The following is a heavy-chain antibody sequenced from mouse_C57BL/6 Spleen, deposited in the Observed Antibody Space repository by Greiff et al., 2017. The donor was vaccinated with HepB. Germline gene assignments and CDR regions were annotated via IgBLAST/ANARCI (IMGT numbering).Heavy chain of an antibody. Sequence: VQLQQPGAELVMPGASVKLSCKASGYTFTSYWMHWVKQRPGQGLEWIGEIDPSDSYTNYNQKFKGKSTLTVDKSSSTAYMQLSSRTSEDSAVYYCARGEGRGFDYWGQGTTLTVSS. CDR1: GYTFTSYW. J-gene: IGHJ2*01. CDR3: ARGEGRGFDY. CDR2: IDPSDSYT. D-gene: IGHD1-1*01. V-gene: IGHV1-69*01.